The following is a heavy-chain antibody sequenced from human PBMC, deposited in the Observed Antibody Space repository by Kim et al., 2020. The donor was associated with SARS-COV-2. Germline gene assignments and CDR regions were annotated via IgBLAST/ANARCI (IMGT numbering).Heavy chain of an antibody. CDR3: AKDRITMVRGVIFYAFDI. CDR2: ISGSGGST. J-gene: IGHJ3*02. CDR1: GFTFSSYA. V-gene: IGHV3-23*01. Sequence: GGSLRLSCAASGFTFSSYAMSWVRQAPGKGLEWVSAISGSGGSTYYADSVKGRFTISRDNSKNTLYLQMNSLRAEDTAVYYCAKDRITMVRGVIFYAFDIWGQGTMVTVSS. D-gene: IGHD3-10*01.